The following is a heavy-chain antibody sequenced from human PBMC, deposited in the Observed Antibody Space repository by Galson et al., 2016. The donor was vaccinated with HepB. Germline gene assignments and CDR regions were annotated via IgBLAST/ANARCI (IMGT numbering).Heavy chain of an antibody. Sequence: SETLSLTCTVSGGSISSSNYFWGWIRQPPGKGLEWIGNFYNSGSTSYNPSLQSRVTIPVDTSKNRISLKLSSVTAADTAVYHCARLYCSSTSCCGYCGMDVWGQGTTVTVSS. CDR1: GGSISSSNYF. CDR3: ARLYCSSTSCCGYCGMDV. V-gene: IGHV4-39*01. D-gene: IGHD2-2*01. CDR2: FYNSGST. J-gene: IGHJ6*02.